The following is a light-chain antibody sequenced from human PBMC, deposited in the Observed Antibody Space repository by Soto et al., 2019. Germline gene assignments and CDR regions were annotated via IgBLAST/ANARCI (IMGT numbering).Light chain of an antibody. V-gene: IGKV1-5*03. CDR1: QSISSW. CDR3: QQYNTYSRT. CDR2: KAS. J-gene: IGKJ1*01. Sequence: DIQMTQSPSTLSASVGDRVTITCRASQSISSWLAWYQQKPGKAPKLLIYKASSLESGVPSRFSGSGSGIEFALTISSLQPDDFATYYCQQYNTYSRTFVQGTKVEIK.